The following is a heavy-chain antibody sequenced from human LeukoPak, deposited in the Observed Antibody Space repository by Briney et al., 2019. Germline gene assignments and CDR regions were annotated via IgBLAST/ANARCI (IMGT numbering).Heavy chain of an antibody. J-gene: IGHJ6*03. CDR3: ARGGTRAGNPYYYYYMDV. V-gene: IGHV3-7*01. CDR1: GFTFSSYW. Sequence: GGSLRLSCAASGFTFSSYWMSWVRQAPGKGLEWVANIKQDGSEKYYVDSVKGRFTISRDNAKNSLYLQMNSLRAEDTAVYYCARGGTRAGNPYYYYYMDVWGKGTTVTVSS. D-gene: IGHD5-24*01. CDR2: IKQDGSEK.